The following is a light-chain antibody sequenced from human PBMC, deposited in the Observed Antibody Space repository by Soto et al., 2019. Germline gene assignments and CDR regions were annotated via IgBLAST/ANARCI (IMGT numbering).Light chain of an antibody. CDR3: QQYNSHPLT. J-gene: IGKJ4*01. CDR1: QIINTW. Sequence: DIQMTQSPSTLSASVGDRVTITCRASQIINTWLAWYQQKPGKAPKVLIYKASSLESGVPSRFNGSGSGTEFTLTISSLQPDDYATYFCQQYNSHPLTFGGGTKVEIK. CDR2: KAS. V-gene: IGKV1-5*03.